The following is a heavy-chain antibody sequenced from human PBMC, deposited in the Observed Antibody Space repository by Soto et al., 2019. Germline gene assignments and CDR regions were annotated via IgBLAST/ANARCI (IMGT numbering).Heavy chain of an antibody. J-gene: IGHJ4*02. V-gene: IGHV4-34*01. Sequence: PSETLSLTCAVYGGPFSGYYWSWIRQPPGKGLEWIGEINHSGSTNYNPSLKSRVTISVDTSKNQFSLKLSSVTAADTAVYYCAIAAPRYCSGGSCSPGRDYWGQGTLVTVSS. D-gene: IGHD2-15*01. CDR2: INHSGST. CDR3: AIAAPRYCSGGSCSPGRDY. CDR1: GGPFSGYY.